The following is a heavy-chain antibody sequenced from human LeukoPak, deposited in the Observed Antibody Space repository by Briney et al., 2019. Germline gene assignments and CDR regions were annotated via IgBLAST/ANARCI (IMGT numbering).Heavy chain of an antibody. CDR2: ISYDGSSK. CDR1: GFTFSSYA. CDR3: ARVKVQWLVQYYFDY. V-gene: IGHV3-30*04. J-gene: IGHJ4*02. D-gene: IGHD6-19*01. Sequence: GGSLRLSCAASGFTFSSYAMHWVRQAPGKGLEWVAVISYDGSSKYYADSVKGRFTISRDNSKNTLYLQMNSLRAEDTAVYYCARVKVQWLVQYYFDYWGQGTLVTVSS.